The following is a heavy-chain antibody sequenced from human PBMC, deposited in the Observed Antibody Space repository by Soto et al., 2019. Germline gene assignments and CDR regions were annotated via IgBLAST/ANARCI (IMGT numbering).Heavy chain of an antibody. V-gene: IGHV3-48*01. Sequence: DEHLVQSGGGLGQPGGSLRLSCAGSGFTFKTYGMNWVRRAPGNGLEWIAFISGTGSTTYYADSVQGRFIVSRDNSNTSLHLQVNSLRSDDTAVYYCAREGFTSASCYSYMRALDVGGQGTEVALSS. CDR1: GFTFKTYG. CDR2: ISGTGSTT. CDR3: AREGFTSASCYSYMRALDV. D-gene: IGHD2-21*01. J-gene: IGHJ3*01.